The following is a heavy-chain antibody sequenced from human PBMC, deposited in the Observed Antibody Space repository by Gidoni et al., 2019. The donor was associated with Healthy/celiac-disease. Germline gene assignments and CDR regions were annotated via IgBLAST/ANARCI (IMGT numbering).Heavy chain of an antibody. V-gene: IGHV3-11*01. D-gene: IGHD3-16*01. Sequence: LRLSCAASGFTFSDYYMSWIRQAPGKGLEWVSYISSSGSTIYYADSVKGRFTISRDNAKNSLYLQMNSLRAEDTAVYYCARDAYIYVVAPGGIDYWGQGTLVTVSS. CDR3: ARDAYIYVVAPGGIDY. CDR2: ISSSGSTI. CDR1: GFTFSDYY. J-gene: IGHJ4*02.